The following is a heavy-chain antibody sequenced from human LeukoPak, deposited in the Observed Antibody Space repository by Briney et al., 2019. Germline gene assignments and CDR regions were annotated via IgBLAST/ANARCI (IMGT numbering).Heavy chain of an antibody. J-gene: IGHJ6*02. D-gene: IGHD3-10*01. CDR1: GGSISSYY. Sequence: PSETLSLTCTVSGGSISSYYWSWIRQPPGKGLEWIGYIYYSGSTNYNPSLKRRVTISVDTSKNQFSLKLSSVTAAGTAVYYCARERITMVRGVYRYYYGMDVWGQGTTVTVSS. V-gene: IGHV4-59*01. CDR3: ARERITMVRGVYRYYYGMDV. CDR2: IYYSGST.